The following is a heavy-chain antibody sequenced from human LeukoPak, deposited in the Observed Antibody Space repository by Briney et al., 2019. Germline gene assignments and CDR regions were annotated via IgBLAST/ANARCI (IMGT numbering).Heavy chain of an antibody. CDR1: GGSFSGYY. CDR3: ARSRGRGYCSSTSCYGSYNWFDP. D-gene: IGHD2-2*01. J-gene: IGHJ5*02. CDR2: INHSGST. Sequence: SETLSLTCAVYGGSFSGYYWNWIRQPPGKGLEWIGEINHSGSTNYNPSLKSRVTISVDTSKNQFSLKLSSVTAADTAVYYCARSRGRGYCSSTSCYGSYNWFDPWGQGTLVTVSS. V-gene: IGHV4-34*01.